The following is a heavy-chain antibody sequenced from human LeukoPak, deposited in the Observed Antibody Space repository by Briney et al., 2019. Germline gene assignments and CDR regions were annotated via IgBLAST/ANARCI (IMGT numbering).Heavy chain of an antibody. CDR1: GYTFADYY. Sequence: ASVKVSCKTSGYTFADYYMHWVRQAPGQGLEWMGWINPNSGGTSSAQKFQGRVTMTRDTSITTVYMEVNWLTSDDTAIYYCARADRLHGGPYLIGPWGQGTLVTVSS. CDR3: ARADRLHGGPYLIGP. D-gene: IGHD2-21*01. CDR2: INPNSGGT. V-gene: IGHV1-2*02. J-gene: IGHJ5*02.